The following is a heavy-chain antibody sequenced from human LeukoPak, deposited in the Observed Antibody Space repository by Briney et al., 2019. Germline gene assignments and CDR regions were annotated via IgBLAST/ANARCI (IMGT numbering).Heavy chain of an antibody. Sequence: SETLSLTCAVSGYSISSGYYWGWIRQPPGKGLEWIASFYRSGGTYYNLSLKSRVSISVDTSKNQFSLKLNSVTAADAAIYYCARYRSPSAITADYFDYWGRGTLVTVSS. D-gene: IGHD6-13*01. CDR2: FYRSGGT. CDR1: GYSISSGYY. CDR3: ARYRSPSAITADYFDY. J-gene: IGHJ4*02. V-gene: IGHV4-38-2*01.